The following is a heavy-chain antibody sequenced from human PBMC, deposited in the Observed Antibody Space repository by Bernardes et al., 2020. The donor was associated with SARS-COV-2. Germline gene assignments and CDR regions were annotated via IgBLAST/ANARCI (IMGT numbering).Heavy chain of an antibody. CDR1: GYTFIGYY. D-gene: IGHD6-13*01. CDR2: INPNSGGT. CDR3: ARDLLSQQLAVLDY. V-gene: IGHV1-2*02. J-gene: IGHJ4*02. Sequence: ASMKVSCKASGYTFIGYYMHWVRQAPGQGLEWMGWINPNSGGTNYAQKFQGRVTMTRDTSISTAYMELSRLRSDDTAVYYCARDLLSQQLAVLDYWGQGTLVTVSS.